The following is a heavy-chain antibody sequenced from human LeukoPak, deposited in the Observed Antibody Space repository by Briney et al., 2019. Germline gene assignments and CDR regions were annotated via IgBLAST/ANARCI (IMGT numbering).Heavy chain of an antibody. D-gene: IGHD3-3*01. CDR1: GSTFSSYA. Sequence: GGSLRLSCAASGSTFSSYAMSWVRQAPGKGLEWVSAISGSGGSTYYADSVKGRFTISRDNSKNTLYLQMNSLRAEDTAVYYCAREHYDFWSGYYGAPMDVWGQGTTVTVSS. J-gene: IGHJ6*02. CDR3: AREHYDFWSGYYGAPMDV. V-gene: IGHV3-23*01. CDR2: ISGSGGST.